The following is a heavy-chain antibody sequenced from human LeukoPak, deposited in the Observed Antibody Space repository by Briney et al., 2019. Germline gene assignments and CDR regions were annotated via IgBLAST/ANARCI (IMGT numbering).Heavy chain of an antibody. CDR2: ISYDGSNK. Sequence: GRSLRLSCAASGFTFSSYAMHWVHQAPGKGLEWVAVISYDGSNKYYADSVKGRFTISRDNSRNTLYLQMNSLRAEDTAVYYCAREYQLLSFDYWGQGTLVTVSS. D-gene: IGHD2-2*01. CDR1: GFTFSSYA. V-gene: IGHV3-30*01. CDR3: AREYQLLSFDY. J-gene: IGHJ4*02.